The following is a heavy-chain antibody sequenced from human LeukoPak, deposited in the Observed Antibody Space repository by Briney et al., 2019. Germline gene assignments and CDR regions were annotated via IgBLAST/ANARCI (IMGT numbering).Heavy chain of an antibody. Sequence: SPSETLSLTCTVSGYSISSGYYWGWIRQPPEKGLEWIGSIYHSGSTYYNPSLKSRVTISVDTSKNQFSLKLSSVTAADTAVYYCARVTNYYDSTYYFDYWGQGTLVTVSS. J-gene: IGHJ4*02. D-gene: IGHD3-22*01. CDR1: GYSISSGYY. V-gene: IGHV4-38-2*02. CDR3: ARVTNYYDSTYYFDY. CDR2: IYHSGST.